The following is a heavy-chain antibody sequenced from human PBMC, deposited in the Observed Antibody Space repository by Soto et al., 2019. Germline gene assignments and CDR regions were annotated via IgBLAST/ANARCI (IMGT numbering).Heavy chain of an antibody. V-gene: IGHV3-33*01. J-gene: IGHJ4*02. CDR1: AVTFTGFC. Sequence: GGSLRLSCAASAVTFTGFCMHWVRQAPGKGLEWVAVIRFDGSNTYYADSVKGRFTISRDNPKNMLYLQMSSLRAEDTAIYYCARDGVGTTTYFGYFDYWGLGTLVTVSS. CDR2: IRFDGSNT. CDR3: ARDGVGTTTYFGYFDY. D-gene: IGHD1-26*01.